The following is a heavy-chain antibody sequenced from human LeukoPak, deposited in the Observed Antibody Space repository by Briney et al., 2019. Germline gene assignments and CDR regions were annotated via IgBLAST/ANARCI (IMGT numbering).Heavy chain of an antibody. D-gene: IGHD6-19*01. CDR2: MSYVGSNK. V-gene: IGHV3-30*18. Sequence: GGPLRLSCAASIFTFSSFGMHWARQARGKGLVWVTYMSYVGSNKDYADSVKGRFTISRDTSKNTLYLQMKSLKPEDTAVYYCAKAGPGYSSGWIDNWGQGALVTVSS. CDR3: AKAGPGYSSGWIDN. J-gene: IGHJ5*02. CDR1: IFTFSSFG.